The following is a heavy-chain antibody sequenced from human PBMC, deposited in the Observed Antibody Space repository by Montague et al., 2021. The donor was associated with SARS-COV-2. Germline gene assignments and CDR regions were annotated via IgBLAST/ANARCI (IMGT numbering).Heavy chain of an antibody. V-gene: IGHV3-7*03. CDR2: IEQEYSAI. Sequence: SLRLSCAASGFTFSKFSMSWVRQAPGQGLEWVAMIEQEYSAIWHADSVKGRFTISRDDSKNTLYLQMASLRVEDTAVYFCAREFPGDYGYYYYYPMDVWGQGTLVTVSS. CDR3: AREFPGDYGYYYYYPMDV. CDR1: GFTFSKFS. J-gene: IGHJ6*02. D-gene: IGHD4/OR15-4a*01.